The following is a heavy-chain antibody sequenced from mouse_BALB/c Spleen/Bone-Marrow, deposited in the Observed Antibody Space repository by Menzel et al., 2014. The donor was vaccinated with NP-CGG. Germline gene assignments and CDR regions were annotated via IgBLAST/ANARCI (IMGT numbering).Heavy chain of an antibody. J-gene: IGHJ4*01. V-gene: IGHV1-82*01. Sequence: VQLQQSGAELVKPGASVKISCNTSGYTFSYSWMNWVRQRPGQGLEWIGRIYPEDGDTNYNGRFKGKATLTTDKSSNTTYIQLSSLTSVDSAVYFCARNPHYYAMDYWGQGTSVTVSS. CDR3: ARNPHYYAMDY. CDR1: GYTFSYSW. CDR2: IYPEDGDT.